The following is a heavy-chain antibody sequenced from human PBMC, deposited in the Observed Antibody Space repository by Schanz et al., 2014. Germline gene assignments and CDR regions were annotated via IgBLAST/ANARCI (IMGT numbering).Heavy chain of an antibody. J-gene: IGHJ5*02. Sequence: QLHQWGAGLLKPSETLSLTCAVSGGSFSAYYWSWIRQPPGKGLEWIGEISYNGGANNPSLQGRVTISGDTSKKEVSLTLRSVTAADTAVYYCARHLPGGYNNHGWFDPWGQGTLVTVSS. CDR3: ARHLPGGYNNHGWFDP. D-gene: IGHD4-4*01. CDR1: GGSFSAYY. V-gene: IGHV4-34*01. CDR2: ISYNGGA.